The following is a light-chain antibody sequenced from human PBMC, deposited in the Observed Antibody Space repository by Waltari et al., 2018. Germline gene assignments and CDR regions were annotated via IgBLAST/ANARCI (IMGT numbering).Light chain of an antibody. J-gene: IGKJ1*01. CDR3: QQYDDLPWT. V-gene: IGKV1D-16*01. CDR2: AAS. Sequence: DIQMTQSPSSLSASVGDKVTITCHPSQGISSWLAWYQQKPGKAPKPLIYAASSLQSGVPSRFSGSGSGTDYTLTISSLQPEDFATYYCQQYDDLPWTFGQGTKVEIK. CDR1: QGISSW.